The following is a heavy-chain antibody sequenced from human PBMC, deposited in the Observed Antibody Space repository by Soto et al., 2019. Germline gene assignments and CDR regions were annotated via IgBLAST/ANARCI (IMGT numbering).Heavy chain of an antibody. J-gene: IGHJ4*02. CDR2: ISYDVSNK. CDR1: GFTFSSYA. V-gene: IGHV3-30-3*02. Sequence: QVQLVESGGGVVQPGRSLRLSCAASGFTFSSYAMHWVRQAPGKGLEWVAVISYDVSNKYYADSVKGRFTISRDNSKNTLYLQRNGLRAEDTAVYYCGKPRMVRVVLQYYFDYWGQGTLVTVSS. CDR3: GKPRMVRVVLQYYFDY. D-gene: IGHD3-10*01.